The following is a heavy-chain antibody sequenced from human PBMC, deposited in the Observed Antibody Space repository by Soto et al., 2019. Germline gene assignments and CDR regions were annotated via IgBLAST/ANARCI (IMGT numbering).Heavy chain of an antibody. CDR1: GFTFSSYV. CDR2: IWYDGSNN. CDR3: ARDDLAAAGRNYFDY. J-gene: IGHJ4*02. V-gene: IGHV3-33*01. Sequence: QVQLVESGGGVVQPGRSLRLSCAASGFTFSSYVMHWVRQAPGKGLEWVAVIWYDGSNNYYADSVKGRFTISRDNSKNTLYLQMNSLRAEDTAVYSCARDDLAAAGRNYFDYWGQGTLVTVSS. D-gene: IGHD6-13*01.